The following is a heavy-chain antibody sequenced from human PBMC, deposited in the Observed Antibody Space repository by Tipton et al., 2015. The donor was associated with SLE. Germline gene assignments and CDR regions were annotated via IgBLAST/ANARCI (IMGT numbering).Heavy chain of an antibody. V-gene: IGHV4-34*12. CDR1: GESFNGYF. J-gene: IGHJ4*02. Sequence: TLSLTCAVYGESFNGYFWTWIRQPPGKGLEWIAEIIHSGVTNYNPSLRSRVTISVDTSKNQVSLKLSSVTAADTAVYYCARVAPTGVFDYWGQGTLVTVSS. D-gene: IGHD3-10*01. CDR2: IIHSGVT. CDR3: ARVAPTGVFDY.